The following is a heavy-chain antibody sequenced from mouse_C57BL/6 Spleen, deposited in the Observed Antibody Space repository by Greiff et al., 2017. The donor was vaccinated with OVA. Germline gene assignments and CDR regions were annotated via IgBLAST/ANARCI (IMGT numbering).Heavy chain of an antibody. J-gene: IGHJ2*01. D-gene: IGHD1-1*01. CDR1: GYSFTGYY. CDR2: INPSTGGT. Sequence: EVQLVESGPELVKPGASVKISCKASGYSFTGYYMHWVKQSSEKSLEWIGEINPSTGGTSYNQKFKGKATLTVDKSSSTAYMQLKSLTSEDSAVYYCARIYGSSYLFDYWGQGTTLTVSS. CDR3: ARIYGSSYLFDY. V-gene: IGHV1-43*01.